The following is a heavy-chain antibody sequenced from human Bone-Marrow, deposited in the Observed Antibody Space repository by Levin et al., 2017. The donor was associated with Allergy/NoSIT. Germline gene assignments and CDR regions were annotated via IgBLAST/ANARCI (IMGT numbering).Heavy chain of an antibody. J-gene: IGHJ4*02. D-gene: IGHD6-6*01. Sequence: GESLKISCKASGYTFTSYDINWVRQATGQGLEWMGWMNPNSGNTGYAQKFQGRVTMTRNTSISTAYMELSSLRSEDTAVYYCARGTGSSSAEFDYWGQGTLVTVSS. CDR2: MNPNSGNT. CDR3: ARGTGSSSAEFDY. CDR1: GYTFTSYD. V-gene: IGHV1-8*01.